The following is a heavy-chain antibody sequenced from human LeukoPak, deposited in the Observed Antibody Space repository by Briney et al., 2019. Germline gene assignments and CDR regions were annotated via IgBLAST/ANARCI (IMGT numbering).Heavy chain of an antibody. CDR1: GGSISSYH. CDR3: ARGLVAVTGTWYFDL. CDR2: LYDSGRT. J-gene: IGHJ2*01. D-gene: IGHD6-19*01. Sequence: SETLSLTCTVSGGSISSYHWSWLPQPPGKGREWIGCLYDSGRTNYDPSVKSRVTISVDTSNNQFSLRLRSVTAADTAIYYCARGLVAVTGTWYFDLWGRGTLVTVSS. V-gene: IGHV4-59*01.